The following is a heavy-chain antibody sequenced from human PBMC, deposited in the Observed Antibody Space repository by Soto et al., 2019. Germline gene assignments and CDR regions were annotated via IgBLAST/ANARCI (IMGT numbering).Heavy chain of an antibody. V-gene: IGHV1-2*04. CDR1: GYSFTDYH. J-gene: IGHJ6*02. D-gene: IGHD2-8*01. CDR3: ARGDSTDCSNGVCSFFYNHDMDV. CDR2: INPKSGGT. Sequence: GASVKVSCKASGYSFTDYHIHWVRQAPGQGLEWLGRINPKSGGTSTAQKFEGWVTMTTDTSISTASMELTRLTSDDTAIYYCARGDSTDCSNGVCSFFYNHDMDVWGQGTTVTVSS.